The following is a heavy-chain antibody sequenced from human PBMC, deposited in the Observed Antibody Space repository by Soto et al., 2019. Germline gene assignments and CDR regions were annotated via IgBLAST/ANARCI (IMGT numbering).Heavy chain of an antibody. V-gene: IGHV3-21*01. CDR2: ISGSGDGI. CDR1: GFTFSTNYG. CDR3: ARDVVMGGRGLNY. Sequence: GGSLRLSCVGSGFTFSTNYGLAWVRQARGKGLEWVSSISGSGDGIAYADSVKGRFTISRDNGKNSLYLQMNNLRAEDTAVYYCARDVVMGGRGLNYWGPGTLVTVSS. J-gene: IGHJ4*02. D-gene: IGHD2-15*01.